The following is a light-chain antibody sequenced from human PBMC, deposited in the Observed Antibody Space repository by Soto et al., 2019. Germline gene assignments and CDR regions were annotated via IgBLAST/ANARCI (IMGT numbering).Light chain of an antibody. V-gene: IGLV2-14*01. CDR1: SSDVGGYNY. CDR3: SSYSSNTPYV. J-gene: IGLJ1*01. Sequence: QLVLTQPASVSGSPGQSITISCTGTSSDVGGYNYVSWYQQHPGKAPKLMIYDVSNRPSGVSNRFFGSKSGNTASLTITGLQAEDEADYYCSSYSSNTPYVFGTGTKLTVL. CDR2: DVS.